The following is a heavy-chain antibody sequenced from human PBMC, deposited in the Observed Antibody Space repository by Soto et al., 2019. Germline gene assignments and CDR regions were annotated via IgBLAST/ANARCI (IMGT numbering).Heavy chain of an antibody. V-gene: IGHV3-48*01. CDR2: ISSSSSTI. Sequence: PGGSLRLSCAASGFTFSSYSMNWVRQAPGKGLEWVSYISSSSSTIHYADSVKGRFTISRDNAKNSVYLQMNSLRAEDTAVYYCAREEGYCGGGSCFRSAFDLWGQGTVVTVSS. D-gene: IGHD2-15*01. CDR1: GFTFSSYS. J-gene: IGHJ3*01. CDR3: AREEGYCGGGSCFRSAFDL.